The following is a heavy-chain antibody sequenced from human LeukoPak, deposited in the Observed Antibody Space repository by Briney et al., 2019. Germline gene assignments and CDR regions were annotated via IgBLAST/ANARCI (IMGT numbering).Heavy chain of an antibody. D-gene: IGHD6-13*01. J-gene: IGHJ4*02. Sequence: PSETLSLTCAVYGGSFSGYYWSWIRQPPGKGLEWIGEINHSESTNYNPSLKSRVTISVDTSKNRFSLKLSSVTAADTAVYYCARGGNSSRYDYWGQGTLVTVSS. CDR2: INHSEST. CDR1: GGSFSGYY. V-gene: IGHV4-34*01. CDR3: ARGGNSSRYDY.